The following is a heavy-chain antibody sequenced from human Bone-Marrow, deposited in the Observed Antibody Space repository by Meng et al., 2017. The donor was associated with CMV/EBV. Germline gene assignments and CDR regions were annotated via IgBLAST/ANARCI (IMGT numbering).Heavy chain of an antibody. V-gene: IGHV3-73*01. Sequence: GESLKISCAASGFTFSGSAMHWVRQASGKGLEWVGRIRSKANSYATAYAASVKGRFTISRDDSKNTAYLQMNSLKTEDTAVYYCARGPLRAAAGLYWGQGTLVTVSS. CDR1: GFTFSGSA. J-gene: IGHJ4*02. CDR2: IRSKANSYAT. CDR3: ARGPLRAAAGLY. D-gene: IGHD6-13*01.